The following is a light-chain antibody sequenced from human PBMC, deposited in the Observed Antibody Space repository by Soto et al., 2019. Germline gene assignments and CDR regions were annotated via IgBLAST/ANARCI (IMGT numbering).Light chain of an antibody. J-gene: IGKJ4*01. CDR3: QQYNKWPLS. Sequence: EIVMTQSPATLSVSPGERATLSCRARQSVSSNLAWYQQKPGQAPRLLIYVASTRATGIPARFSGSGSGTEFTLTISSLQSEDFAVYYCQQYNKWPLSFGGGTKVEIK. V-gene: IGKV3D-15*01. CDR1: QSVSSN. CDR2: VAS.